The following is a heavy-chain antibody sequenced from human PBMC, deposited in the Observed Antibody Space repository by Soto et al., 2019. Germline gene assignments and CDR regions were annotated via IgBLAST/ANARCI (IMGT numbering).Heavy chain of an antibody. CDR1: GFTFSSYA. V-gene: IGHV3-30*04. D-gene: IGHD6-19*01. CDR3: AKDSGAVYFDY. CDR2: ISYDGSNK. J-gene: IGHJ4*02. Sequence: QVQLVESGGGVVQPGRSLRLSCAASGFTFSSYALHWVRQAPGKGLEWVADISYDGSNKYYADSVKGRFTISRDNSKNTLYLQMNSLRAEDTAVYYCAKDSGAVYFDYWGQGTLVTVSS.